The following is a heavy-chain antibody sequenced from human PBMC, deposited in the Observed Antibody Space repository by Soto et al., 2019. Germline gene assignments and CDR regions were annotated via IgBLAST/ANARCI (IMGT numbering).Heavy chain of an antibody. CDR3: ARTYYYGSGSYVPTGRRTVDV. CDR1: GGTFSSYT. V-gene: IGHV1-69*02. D-gene: IGHD3-10*01. CDR2: IIPILGIA. J-gene: IGHJ6*04. Sequence: GASVKVSCKASGGTFSSYTISWVRQAPGQGLEWMGRIIPILGIANYAQKFQGRVTITADKSTSTAYMELSSLRSEDTAVYYCARTYYYGSGSYVPTGRRTVDVWGKGTTVTVSS.